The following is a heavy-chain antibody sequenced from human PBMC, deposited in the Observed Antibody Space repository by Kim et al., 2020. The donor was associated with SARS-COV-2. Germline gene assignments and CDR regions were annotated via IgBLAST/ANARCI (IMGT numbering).Heavy chain of an antibody. CDR3: ARETFWSGYSKKAEYFQH. D-gene: IGHD3-3*01. V-gene: IGHV3-48*03. Sequence: GGSLRLSCAASGFTFSSYEMNWVRQAPGKGLEWVSYIINAGSTIYYADSVKGRFTISRDNAKNSLYLQMNSLRAEDTAVYYCARETFWSGYSKKAEYFQHWGQGTLVTVSS. J-gene: IGHJ1*01. CDR1: GFTFSSYE. CDR2: IINAGSTI.